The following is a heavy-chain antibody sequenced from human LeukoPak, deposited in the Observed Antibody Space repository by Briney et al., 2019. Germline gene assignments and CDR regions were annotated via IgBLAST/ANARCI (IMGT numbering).Heavy chain of an antibody. CDR3: ARAPSTFLFDY. J-gene: IGHJ4*02. CDR1: GGSISSGGYS. Sequence: SQTLSLTCAVSGGSISSGGYSWSWIRQPPGKGLEWIGYIYHSGSTYYNPSLKSRVTISVDRSKNQFSLKLSSVTAAGTAVYYCARAPSTFLFDYWGQGTLVTVSS. D-gene: IGHD3-16*01. CDR2: IYHSGST. V-gene: IGHV4-30-2*01.